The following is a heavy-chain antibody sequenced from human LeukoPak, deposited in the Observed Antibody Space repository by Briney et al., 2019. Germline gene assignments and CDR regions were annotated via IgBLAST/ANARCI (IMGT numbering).Heavy chain of an antibody. CDR1: GFTVRSNY. CDR3: ARGDPFGSGPSPAYFDY. D-gene: IGHD3-10*01. Sequence: PGGSLRLSCAASGFTVRSNYMSWGRQAPGKGLEWVSGIYSGGSTYYADSVKGRFTISRENSKNTLYLQMNSLRAEDTAVYYCARGDPFGSGPSPAYFDYWGQGTLVTVSS. V-gene: IGHV3-53*01. J-gene: IGHJ4*02. CDR2: IYSGGST.